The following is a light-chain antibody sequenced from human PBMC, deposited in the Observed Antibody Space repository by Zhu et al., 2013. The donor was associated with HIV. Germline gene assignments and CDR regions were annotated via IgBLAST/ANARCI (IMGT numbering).Light chain of an antibody. Sequence: SSELTQDPAVSVALGQTVRITCQGDSLRTYYASWYQQKPRQAPVLVIYGKTNRPSGIPDRFSGSSSGNTASLTITGAQAEDEADYYCQSADNSGRLVVFGGGTKLTVL. V-gene: IGLV3-19*01. J-gene: IGLJ2*01. CDR3: QSADNSGRLVV. CDR1: SLRTYY. CDR2: GKT.